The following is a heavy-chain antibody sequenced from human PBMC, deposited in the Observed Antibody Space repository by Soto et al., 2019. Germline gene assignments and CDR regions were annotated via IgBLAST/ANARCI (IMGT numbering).Heavy chain of an antibody. V-gene: IGHV5-51*01. Sequence: PGESLKISCKGSGYSFTSYWIGWVRQMPGKGLEWMGIIYPGDSDTRYSPSFQGQVTISADKSISTAYLQWSSLKASDTAMYYCARHGENTAIVFPDYYYYYGMDVWGQGTTVTVSS. D-gene: IGHD5-18*01. CDR3: ARHGENTAIVFPDYYYYYGMDV. CDR2: IYPGDSDT. J-gene: IGHJ6*02. CDR1: GYSFTSYW.